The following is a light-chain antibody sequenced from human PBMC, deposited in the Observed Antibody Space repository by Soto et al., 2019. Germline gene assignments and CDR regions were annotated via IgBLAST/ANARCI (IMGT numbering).Light chain of an antibody. Sequence: EIVLTQSPGTLSLSPGERATLSCRASQSVSSSYLAWYQQRPGQAPRLLIYGAYSRATGIPDRFSGSGSGTDFTLSISRLEPEDFAVYYCQQYGSSPACTFGQGTKVEIK. CDR1: QSVSSSY. J-gene: IGKJ1*01. CDR2: GAY. CDR3: QQYGSSPACT. V-gene: IGKV3-20*01.